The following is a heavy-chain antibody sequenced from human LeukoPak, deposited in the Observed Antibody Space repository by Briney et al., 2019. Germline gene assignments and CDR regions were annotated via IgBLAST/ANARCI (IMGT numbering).Heavy chain of an antibody. D-gene: IGHD5-18*01. CDR3: ARTEGTWILPWFDP. Sequence: SETLSLTCAVYGGSFSGYYWSWIRQPPGKGLEWIGEINHSGSTNYNPSLKSRVTISVDTSKNQFSLKLSSVTAADTAVYYCARTEGTWILPWFDPWGQGTLVTVSS. J-gene: IGHJ5*02. CDR1: GGSFSGYY. CDR2: INHSGST. V-gene: IGHV4-34*01.